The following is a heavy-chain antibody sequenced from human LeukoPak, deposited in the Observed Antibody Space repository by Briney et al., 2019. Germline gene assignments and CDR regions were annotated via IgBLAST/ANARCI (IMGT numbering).Heavy chain of an antibody. Sequence: TLSLTCTVSGGSFRSSSYYWGWIRQTPGKGLEWIGCIYYSGSTYYNPSLKSRVTISVDTSKNQFSLKLSSVTAADTAVYYCARATWGNDYWGQGTLVTVSS. D-gene: IGHD3-16*01. CDR1: GGSFRSSSYY. J-gene: IGHJ4*02. CDR2: IYYSGST. V-gene: IGHV4-39*01. CDR3: ARATWGNDY.